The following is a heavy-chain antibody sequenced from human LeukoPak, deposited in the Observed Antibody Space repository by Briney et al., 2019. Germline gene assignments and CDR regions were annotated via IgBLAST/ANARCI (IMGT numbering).Heavy chain of an antibody. CDR3: ARAVADFWSGQYYFDY. CDR1: GGSISSYC. V-gene: IGHV4-59*01. D-gene: IGHD3-3*01. J-gene: IGHJ4*02. CDR2: IYYSGST. Sequence: SETLSLTCTVSGGSISSYCWSWIRQPPGKGLEWIGCIYYSGSTNYNPSLKSRVTISVDTSKNQFPLKLSSVTAADTAVFYCARAVADFWSGQYYFDYWGQGTLVTVSS.